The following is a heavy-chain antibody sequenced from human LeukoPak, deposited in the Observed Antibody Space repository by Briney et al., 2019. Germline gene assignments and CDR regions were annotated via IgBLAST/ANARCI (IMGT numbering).Heavy chain of an antibody. Sequence: PGGSLRLSCAASGFTFSSYSMNWVRQAPGKGLEWVSSISSSSSYIYYADSVKGRFTISRDNAKNSLYLQMNSLRAEDTAVYYCARHTQWELFPDYYYGMDVWGQGTTVTVSS. CDR3: ARHTQWELFPDYYYGMDV. CDR1: GFTFSSYS. CDR2: ISSSSSYI. D-gene: IGHD1-26*01. J-gene: IGHJ6*02. V-gene: IGHV3-21*01.